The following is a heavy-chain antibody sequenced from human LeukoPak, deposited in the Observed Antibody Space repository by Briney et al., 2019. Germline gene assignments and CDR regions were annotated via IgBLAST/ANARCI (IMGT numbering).Heavy chain of an antibody. CDR1: GFTFSTYA. CDR2: MSHDGSNK. Sequence: GGSLRLSCAASGFTFSTYAMHWVRQAPGKGLEWVAVMSHDGSNKYYADSVKGRFTISRDNSKNTLYLQMNSLRAEDTAVYYCAKDSAQHRLPDYWGQGTLVTVSS. D-gene: IGHD6-25*01. CDR3: AKDSAQHRLPDY. J-gene: IGHJ4*02. V-gene: IGHV3-30*04.